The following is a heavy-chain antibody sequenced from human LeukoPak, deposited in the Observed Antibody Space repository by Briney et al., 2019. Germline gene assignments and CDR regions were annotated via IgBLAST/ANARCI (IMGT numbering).Heavy chain of an antibody. CDR2: IYHSGST. Sequence: SETLSLTCAVSGGSISSSNWWSWVRQPPGKGLEWIGEIYHSGSTNYNPSLKSRVTISVDKSKNQFSLKLSSVTAADTAVYYCARSTYSGSYYDAAFDIWGQGTMVTVSS. D-gene: IGHD1-26*01. CDR1: GGSISSSNW. V-gene: IGHV4-4*02. CDR3: ARSTYSGSYYDAAFDI. J-gene: IGHJ3*02.